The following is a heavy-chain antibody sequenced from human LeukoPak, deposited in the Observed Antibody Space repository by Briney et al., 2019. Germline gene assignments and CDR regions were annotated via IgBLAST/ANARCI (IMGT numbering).Heavy chain of an antibody. D-gene: IGHD6-13*01. CDR1: GGSISSGGYY. J-gene: IGHJ5*02. CDR3: AAAYYNWFDP. CDR2: IHYSGIT. V-gene: IGHV4-61*08. Sequence: KPSETLSLTCTVSGGSISSGGYYWNWIRQPPGKGLEWIGYIHYSGITNYNPSLKSRVTMSVDTSKNQFSLKLSSVTAADTAVYYCAAAYYNWFDPWGQGTLVTVSS.